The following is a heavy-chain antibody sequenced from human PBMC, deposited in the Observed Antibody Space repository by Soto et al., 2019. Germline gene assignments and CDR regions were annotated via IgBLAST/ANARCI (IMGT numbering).Heavy chain of an antibody. CDR1: RFTFSSYW. J-gene: IGHJ4*02. Sequence: EVQLVESGGGLVQPGGSLRLSCAASRFTFSSYWMNWVRQAPGKGLEWVANIKQDGTEKHYVDSVKDRFTISRDNAKSSLHLQLNSLRADDTAVYYCAGGTGWFIVDWGQGTLVTVSS. D-gene: IGHD6-19*01. V-gene: IGHV3-7*02. CDR3: AGGTGWFIVD. CDR2: IKQDGTEK.